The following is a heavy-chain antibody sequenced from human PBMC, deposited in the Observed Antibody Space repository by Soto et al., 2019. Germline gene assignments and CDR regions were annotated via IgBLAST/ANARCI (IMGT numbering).Heavy chain of an antibody. V-gene: IGHV4-31*03. CDR3: AGSSGYYYRFDY. J-gene: IGHJ4*02. Sequence: PSETLSLTCTVPGGSISSGGYYWSWIRQHPGKGLEWIGYIYYSGSTYYNPSLKSRVTISVDTSKNQFSLKLSSVTAADTAVHYCAGSSGYYYRFDYWGQGTLVTVSS. D-gene: IGHD3-22*01. CDR1: GGSISSGGYY. CDR2: IYYSGST.